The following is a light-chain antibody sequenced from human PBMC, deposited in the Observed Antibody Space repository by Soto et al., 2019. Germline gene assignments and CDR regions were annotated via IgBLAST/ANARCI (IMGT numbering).Light chain of an antibody. J-gene: IGLJ2*01. Sequence: QSVLTQPPSVSGTPGQRVSISCSGTSSNLGAGYDGHWYQQLPGAAPRLLLFGNNVRPAGVTDRFASSKSGTSASLAITGLQAKDEAIYPCQSYDGSLANSILGAGTKLTV. CDR2: GNN. CDR1: SSNLGAGYD. V-gene: IGLV1-40*01. CDR3: QSYDGSLANSI.